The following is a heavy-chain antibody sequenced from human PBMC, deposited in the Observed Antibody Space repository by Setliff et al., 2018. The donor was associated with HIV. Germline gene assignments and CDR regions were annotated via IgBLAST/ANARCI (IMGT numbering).Heavy chain of an antibody. CDR2: IRSKGYGSAT. J-gene: IGHJ4*02. Sequence: GGSLRLSCEASGFTLWGYAMHWVRQASGKGLEWVGRIRSKGYGSATAYAASVKGRFTISRDDSKNTAYLQMDSLKTEDTAVYYCTRHSTDPWSLLDYWGQGTLVTVSS. CDR3: TRHSTDPWSLLDY. V-gene: IGHV3-73*01. D-gene: IGHD1-1*01. CDR1: GFTLWGYA.